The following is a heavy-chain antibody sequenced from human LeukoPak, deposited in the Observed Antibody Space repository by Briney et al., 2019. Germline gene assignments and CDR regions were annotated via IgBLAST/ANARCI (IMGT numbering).Heavy chain of an antibody. D-gene: IGHD6-6*01. CDR2: IYHSGRT. Sequence: SETLSLTCAVYGVSISSDNWWTWVRQPPGKGLEWIGYIYHSGRTNYNPSLKSRVTISVDTSKNQFSLKLSSVTAADTAMYYCARDRPPDYWGQGTLVTVSS. CDR1: GVSISSDNW. J-gene: IGHJ4*02. V-gene: IGHV4-4*02. CDR3: ARDRPPDY.